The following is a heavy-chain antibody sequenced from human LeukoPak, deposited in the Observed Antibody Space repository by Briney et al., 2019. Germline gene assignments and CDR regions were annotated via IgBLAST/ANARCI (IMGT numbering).Heavy chain of an antibody. Sequence: SETLSLTCTVSGASLNGHYWTWIRLSPGKGLEWIGYISDSGSTHYNPSLKSRVIMSLEASKTEFSLRLNSVTVPDTAVYYWSRFLRGAVTSNWFDPWGQGTLVTVSS. CDR2: ISDSGST. J-gene: IGHJ5*02. CDR3: SRFLRGAVTSNWFDP. D-gene: IGHD2-21*02. CDR1: GASLNGHY. V-gene: IGHV4-59*11.